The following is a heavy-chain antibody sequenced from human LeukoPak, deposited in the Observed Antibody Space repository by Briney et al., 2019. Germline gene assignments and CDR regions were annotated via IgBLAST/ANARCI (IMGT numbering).Heavy chain of an antibody. CDR3: ARDRWFDP. V-gene: IGHV3-21*01. Sequence: PGGSLRLSCAASGFTFNRYNMNWVRRAPGKGLEWVSSISTSSSYIYYADSVRGRFTISRDNAKNSLYLQMNSLRAEDTAVYYCARDRWFDPWGQGTLVTVSS. J-gene: IGHJ5*02. CDR1: GFTFNRYN. CDR2: ISTSSSYI.